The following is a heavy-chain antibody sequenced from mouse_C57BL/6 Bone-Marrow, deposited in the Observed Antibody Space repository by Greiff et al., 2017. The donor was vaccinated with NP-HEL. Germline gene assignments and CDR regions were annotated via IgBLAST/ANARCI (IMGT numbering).Heavy chain of an antibody. J-gene: IGHJ1*03. CDR2: IYPGGGYT. CDR1: GYTFTNYW. D-gene: IGHD2-2*01. V-gene: IGHV1-63*01. CDR3: ARYDGYDDWYFEV. Sequence: QVHVKQSGAELVRPGTSVKMSCKASGYTFTNYWIGWAKQRPGHGLEWIGDIYPGGGYTNYIEKFKGKATLTADTSSSTAYMQFSSLTSEDSAIYYCARYDGYDDWYFEVWGTGTTVTVSS.